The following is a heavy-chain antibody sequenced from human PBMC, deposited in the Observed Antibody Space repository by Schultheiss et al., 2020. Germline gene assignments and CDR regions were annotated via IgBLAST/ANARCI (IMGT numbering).Heavy chain of an antibody. J-gene: IGHJ4*02. V-gene: IGHV4-31*03. CDR1: GGSISSGGYY. D-gene: IGHD6-19*01. CDR2: IYYSGST. Sequence: SQTLSLTCTVSGGSISSGGYYWSWIRQHPVKGLEWIGYIYYSGSTYYNPSLKSRVTISVDTSKNQFSLKLSSVTAADTAVYYCARGPLGLEEIWGQGTLVTVSS. CDR3: ARGPLGLEEI.